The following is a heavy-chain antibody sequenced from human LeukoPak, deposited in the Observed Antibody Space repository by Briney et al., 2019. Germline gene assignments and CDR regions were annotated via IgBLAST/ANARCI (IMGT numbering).Heavy chain of an antibody. Sequence: ASVKVSCKASGYTFTSYGINWVRQAPGQGLEWMGWISAYNGNTNYAQKLQSRVTMTTDTSTTTAYMELRSLRSDDTAVYYCARLDLVAGGLDYWGQGTLVTVSS. D-gene: IGHD6-19*01. J-gene: IGHJ4*02. CDR1: GYTFTSYG. CDR3: ARLDLVAGGLDY. CDR2: ISAYNGNT. V-gene: IGHV1-18*01.